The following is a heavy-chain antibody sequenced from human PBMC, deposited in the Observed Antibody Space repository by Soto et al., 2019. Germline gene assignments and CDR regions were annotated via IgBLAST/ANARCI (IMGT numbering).Heavy chain of an antibody. CDR1: GGSISGSRYY. J-gene: IGHJ4*02. D-gene: IGHD3-10*01. CDR3: ARSGMATRGPYFDN. V-gene: IGHV4-31*03. Sequence: PSETLSLTCTVSGGSISGSRYYWSWIRQHPGKGLEWIGYIYYSGSTYSNPSLKSRITISVDTSKNHFSLKLSSVTAADTAVYYCARSGMATRGPYFDNWGQGTLVTVSS. CDR2: IYYSGST.